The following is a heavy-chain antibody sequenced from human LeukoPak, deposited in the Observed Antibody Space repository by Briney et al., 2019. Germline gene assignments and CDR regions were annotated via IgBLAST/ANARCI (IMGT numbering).Heavy chain of an antibody. CDR1: GFTFSSYG. CDR3: AKRGYGSGSYYYYYMDV. Sequence: GGSLRLSCAASGFTFSSYGMHWVRQAPGKGLEWVAFIRYDGSNKYYADSVKGRFTISRDNSKNTLYLQMNSLRAEDTAVYYCAKRGYGSGSYYYYYMDVWGKGITVTISS. CDR2: IRYDGSNK. D-gene: IGHD3-10*01. V-gene: IGHV3-30*02. J-gene: IGHJ6*03.